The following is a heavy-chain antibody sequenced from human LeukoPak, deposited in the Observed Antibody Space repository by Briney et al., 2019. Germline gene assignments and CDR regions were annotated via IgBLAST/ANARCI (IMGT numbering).Heavy chain of an antibody. J-gene: IGHJ4*02. Sequence: SETLSLTCTVSGGSISSYYWSWIRQPPGKGLEWIGYIYYSGSTNYNPSLKSRVTISVDTSKNQFSLKLRSVTAADTAVYYCARDGGYGGNFDYWGQGTLVTVSS. CDR2: IYYSGST. CDR1: GGSISSYY. CDR3: ARDGGYGGNFDY. V-gene: IGHV4-59*01. D-gene: IGHD4-23*01.